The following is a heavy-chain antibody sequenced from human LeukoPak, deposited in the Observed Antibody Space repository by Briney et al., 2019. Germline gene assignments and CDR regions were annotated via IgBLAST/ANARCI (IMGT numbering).Heavy chain of an antibody. CDR1: GFTFSSYE. D-gene: IGHD3-3*01. V-gene: IGHV3-48*03. CDR2: ISSSGSTI. Sequence: PGGSLRLSCAASGFTFSSYEMNWVRQAPGKGLEWVSYISSSGSTIYYADSAKGRFTISRDNAKNSLYLQMNSLRAEDTAVYYCARAASITIFGVALGFDPWGQGTLVTVSS. CDR3: ARAASITIFGVALGFDP. J-gene: IGHJ5*02.